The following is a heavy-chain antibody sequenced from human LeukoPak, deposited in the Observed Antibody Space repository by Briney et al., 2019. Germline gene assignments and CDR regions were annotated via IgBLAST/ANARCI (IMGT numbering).Heavy chain of an antibody. V-gene: IGHV3-21*01. J-gene: IGHJ4*02. D-gene: IGHD6-19*01. CDR3: ARGIAVAEGY. CDR1: GFTFSSYS. Sequence: GGSLRLSCAASGFTFSSYSMNWVRQAPGKGLEWVSSISSSSSYIYYADSVKGRFTISRDNAKYSLYLQMNSLRAEDTAVYYCARGIAVAEGYWGQGTLVTVSS. CDR2: ISSSSSYI.